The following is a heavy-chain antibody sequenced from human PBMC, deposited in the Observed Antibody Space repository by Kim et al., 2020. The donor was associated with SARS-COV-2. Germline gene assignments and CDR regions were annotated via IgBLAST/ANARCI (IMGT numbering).Heavy chain of an antibody. D-gene: IGHD5-12*01. V-gene: IGHV3-33*01. CDR1: GFTFSSYG. CDR2: IWYDGSNK. J-gene: IGHJ3*02. Sequence: GGSLRLSCAASGFTFSSYGMHWVRQAPGKGLEWVAVIWYDGSNKYYADSVKGRFTISRDNSKNTLYLQMNSLRAEDTAVYYCARDHDIADAFDIWGQGTMVTVSS. CDR3: ARDHDIADAFDI.